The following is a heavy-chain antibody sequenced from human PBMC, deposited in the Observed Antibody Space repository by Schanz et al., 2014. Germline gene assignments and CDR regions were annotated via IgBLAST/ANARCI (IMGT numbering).Heavy chain of an antibody. Sequence: QVQLVESGGGVVQPGRSLRLSCAAYGFTFSSYAMHWVRQAPGKGLEWVAVISYDGSNKYYADSVKGRFTISRDNSKNTLYLQMNSLRAEDTAVYYCAREQIMAAAGLVDYWGHGTLVTVSS. D-gene: IGHD6-13*01. CDR2: ISYDGSNK. CDR3: AREQIMAAAGLVDY. V-gene: IGHV3-30-3*01. J-gene: IGHJ4*01. CDR1: GFTFSSYA.